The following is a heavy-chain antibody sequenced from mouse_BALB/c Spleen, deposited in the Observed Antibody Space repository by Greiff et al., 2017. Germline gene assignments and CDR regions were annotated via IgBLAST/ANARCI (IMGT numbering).Heavy chain of an antibody. J-gene: IGHJ3*01. Sequence: EVQRVESGGGLVQPGGSLKLSCAASGFTFSSYTMSWVRQTPEKRLEWVAYISNGGGSTYYPDTVKGRFTISRDNAKNTLYLQMSSLKSEDTAMYYCARRRWEGGFAYWGQGTLVTVSA. CDR3: ARRRWEGGFAY. D-gene: IGHD1-1*02. V-gene: IGHV5-12-2*01. CDR2: ISNGGGST. CDR1: GFTFSSYT.